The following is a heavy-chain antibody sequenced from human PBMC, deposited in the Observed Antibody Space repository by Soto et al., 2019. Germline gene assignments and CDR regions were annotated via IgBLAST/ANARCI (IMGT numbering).Heavy chain of an antibody. V-gene: IGHV3-9*02. CDR3: AKDMKWGGMTTIHYFDS. CDR1: GFTADDYA. J-gene: IGHJ4*02. Sequence: EVQLVESGGGLVQPGRSLRLSCVASGFTADDYAMHWVRQAPGKGLEWVSGISSNSDTIDYADSVKGRFTISRDKAKNSLFLQMNSLRPEDTALYYGAKDMKWGGMTTIHYFDSWGQGTLVTVSS. D-gene: IGHD4-17*01. CDR2: ISSNSDTI.